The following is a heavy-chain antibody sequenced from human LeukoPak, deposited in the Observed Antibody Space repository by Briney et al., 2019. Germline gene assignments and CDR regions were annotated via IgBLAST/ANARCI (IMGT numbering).Heavy chain of an antibody. CDR2: IRQDGGEK. CDR1: GFTFTSYW. Sequence: PGGSLRLSCAVSGFTFTSYWMNWVRQAPGKGLEWVASIRQDGGEKSYVDSVKGRFTISRDNTKNSLYLQMSGLRAEDTAVYYCARDGTAAGLYFDLWGQGTLVTVSS. CDR3: ARDGTAAGLYFDL. D-gene: IGHD6-13*01. J-gene: IGHJ4*01. V-gene: IGHV3-7*01.